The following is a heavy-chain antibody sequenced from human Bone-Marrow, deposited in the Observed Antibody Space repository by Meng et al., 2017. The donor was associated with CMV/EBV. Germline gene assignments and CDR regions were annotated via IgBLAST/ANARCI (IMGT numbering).Heavy chain of an antibody. D-gene: IGHD6-19*01. CDR1: GGSVSSGSYY. CDR3: GRDRESSSPDYFDY. CDR2: IYCSGST. Sequence: GSLRLSCTVSGGSVSSGSYYWSWIRQPPGKGLEWICYIYCSGSTNYNTALMSRVTISVDTYKNQLSLKLSTVTAADTAVYYCGRDRESSSPDYFDYWGQGTLVTVSS. V-gene: IGHV4-61*01. J-gene: IGHJ4*02.